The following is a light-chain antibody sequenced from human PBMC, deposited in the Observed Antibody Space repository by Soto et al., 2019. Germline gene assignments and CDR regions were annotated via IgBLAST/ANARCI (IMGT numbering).Light chain of an antibody. V-gene: IGLV2-14*03. CDR1: GSDVGGYDY. CDR3: SSYTSSRPLI. Sequence: QSALTQPASVSGSPGQSITISCTGTGSDVGGYDYVSWYQHHPGKAPKLMIFDVSTRPSGISIRFSGSKSGNTASLTISGLQAEEEADFYCSSYTSSRPLIFGGGTKLTV. J-gene: IGLJ2*01. CDR2: DVS.